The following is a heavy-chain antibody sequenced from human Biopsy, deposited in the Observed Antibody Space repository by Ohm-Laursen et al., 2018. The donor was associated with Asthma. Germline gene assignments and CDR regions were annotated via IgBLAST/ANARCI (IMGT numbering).Heavy chain of an antibody. CDR1: GYTFTSAG. D-gene: IGHD3-10*01. CDR3: ARAVDYSHYYGIDV. CDR2: ISVYNGNT. Sequence: SVKASCQTSGYTFTSAGITWVRQAPGQGLEWMGWISVYNGNTKVAQKLQDRVTMITDTSTSTAYMELRSLRSDDTAVYFCARAVDYSHYYGIDVWGQGTTVTVS. V-gene: IGHV1-18*01. J-gene: IGHJ6*02.